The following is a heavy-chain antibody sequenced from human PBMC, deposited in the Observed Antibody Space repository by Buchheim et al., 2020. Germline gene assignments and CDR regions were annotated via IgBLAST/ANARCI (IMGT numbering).Heavy chain of an antibody. CDR2: ISGSGGST. J-gene: IGHJ4*02. D-gene: IGHD3-10*01. Sequence: EVQLLESGGGLVQPGGSLRLSCAASGLTFSSYAMSWVRQAPGKGLEWVSAISGSGGSTYYADSVKGWCTIFRDNSKNKTYLQMNSLRAEDTAVYYCAKDRGSGSPRYFDYWGQGTL. CDR1: GLTFSSYA. CDR3: AKDRGSGSPRYFDY. V-gene: IGHV3-23*01.